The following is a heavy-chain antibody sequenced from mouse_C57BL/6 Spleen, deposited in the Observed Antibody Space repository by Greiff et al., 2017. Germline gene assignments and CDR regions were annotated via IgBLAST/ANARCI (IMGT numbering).Heavy chain of an antibody. CDR3: AKIYYDYDWYFDV. CDR2: IWRGGST. Sequence: VKLVESGPGLVQPSQSLSITCTVSGFSLTSYGVHWVRQSPGKGLEWLGVIWRGGSTDYNAAFMSRLSITKDNSKSQVFFKMNSLQADDTAIYYCAKIYYDYDWYFDVWGTGTTVTVSS. V-gene: IGHV2-5*01. J-gene: IGHJ1*03. CDR1: GFSLTSYG. D-gene: IGHD2-4*01.